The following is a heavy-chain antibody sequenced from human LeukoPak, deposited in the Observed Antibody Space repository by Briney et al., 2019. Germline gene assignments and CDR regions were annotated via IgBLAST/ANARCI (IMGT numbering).Heavy chain of an antibody. CDR1: GFTFSSYG. D-gene: IGHD3-16*01. CDR3: AKDFAGGPYYYYGMDV. CDR2: ISYDGSNK. V-gene: IGHV3-30*18. Sequence: GGSLRLSCAASGFTFSSYGMHWVRQAPGKGLEWVAVISYDGSNKYYADSVKGRFTISRDNSKNTLYLQMNSLRAEDTAVYYCAKDFAGGPYYYYGMDVWGQGTTVTVSS. J-gene: IGHJ6*02.